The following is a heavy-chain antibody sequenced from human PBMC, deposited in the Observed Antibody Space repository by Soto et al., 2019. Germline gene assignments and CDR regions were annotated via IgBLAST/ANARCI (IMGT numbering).Heavy chain of an antibody. D-gene: IGHD3-10*01. Sequence: QVQLQESGPGLVKPSQTLSLTCTVSGDSMGSGDYYWTWIRQPPGKGLEWIGYISYIGTTFYNPYLESRVNISIDTSKNHFSLRLTSVTAADTAVYYCSRGSTYYGFLTWGQGTLVTVSS. CDR1: GDSMGSGDYY. CDR2: ISYIGTT. J-gene: IGHJ5*02. V-gene: IGHV4-30-4*01. CDR3: SRGSTYYGFLT.